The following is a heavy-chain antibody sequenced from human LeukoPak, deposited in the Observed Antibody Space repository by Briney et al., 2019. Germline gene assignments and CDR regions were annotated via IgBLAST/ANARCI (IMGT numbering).Heavy chain of an antibody. Sequence: ASVKVSCKTSGYSFTRQDMHWVRPAPGQSLEWMGCINPGNGDTKYSQEFQGRVTITRDTSATTAYMELSSLRSDDMAVYYYTLYNYWGQGTLVTVSS. D-gene: IGHD3-16*01. J-gene: IGHJ4*02. V-gene: IGHV1-3*03. CDR1: GYSFTRQD. CDR2: INPGNGDT. CDR3: TLYNY.